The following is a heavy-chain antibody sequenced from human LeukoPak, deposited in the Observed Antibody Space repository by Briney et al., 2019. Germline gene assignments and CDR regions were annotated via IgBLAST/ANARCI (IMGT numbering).Heavy chain of an antibody. Sequence: SETLSLTCAVSGYSISSSNWWGWIRQPPGKGLEWIGYIYYSGSTNYNPSLKSRVTISVDTSKNQFSLKLSSVTAADTAVYYCARGGVNYKIAGPWGQGALVTVSS. V-gene: IGHV4-28*03. CDR3: ARGGVNYKIAGP. CDR2: IYYSGST. J-gene: IGHJ5*02. D-gene: IGHD3-10*01. CDR1: GYSISSSNW.